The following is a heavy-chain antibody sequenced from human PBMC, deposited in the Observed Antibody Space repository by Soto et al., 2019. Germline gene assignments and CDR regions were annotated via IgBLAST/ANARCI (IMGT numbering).Heavy chain of an antibody. CDR3: AREDYYETGYYVV. CDR2: IYTSGTT. D-gene: IGHD3-9*01. Sequence: ETLSLTCAVSGRSMSGYYWSWIRQPAGERLEWIGRIYTSGTTDFNPSLKGRVTMSVDTSKNQFSLKLTSVTAADTALYYCAREDYYETGYYVVWGQGTQVTVSS. V-gene: IGHV4-4*07. J-gene: IGHJ4*02. CDR1: GRSMSGYY.